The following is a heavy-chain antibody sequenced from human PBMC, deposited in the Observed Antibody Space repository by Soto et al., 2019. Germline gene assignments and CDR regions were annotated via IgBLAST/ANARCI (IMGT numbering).Heavy chain of an antibody. D-gene: IGHD6-13*01. Sequence: QLQLQESGSGLVKPSQTLSLTCAVSGGSISSGGYSWSWIRQPPGKGLEWIGYIYHTGSTYYNPSLKRRVTISVDRSKNQFSRKLSSVTAADTAVYYCASSHAGAHITAAVHWGQGTLVTVSS. J-gene: IGHJ4*02. CDR2: IYHTGST. CDR1: GGSISSGGYS. V-gene: IGHV4-30-2*01. CDR3: ASSHAGAHITAAVH.